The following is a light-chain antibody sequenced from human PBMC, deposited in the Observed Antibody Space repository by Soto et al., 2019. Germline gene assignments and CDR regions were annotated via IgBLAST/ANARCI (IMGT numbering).Light chain of an antibody. CDR3: QQYTNCPLIT. Sequence: IVMTQSAVTVSVSAGERATLSCRARQSVRSNLAWYQQKPGQAPRLLIYDASTRATGIPARFSGSGSGTEFILTISSLQSEDFGVYYCQQYTNCPLITFGQGRRPAV. V-gene: IGKV3D-15*01. J-gene: IGKJ5*01. CDR2: DAS. CDR1: QSVRSN.